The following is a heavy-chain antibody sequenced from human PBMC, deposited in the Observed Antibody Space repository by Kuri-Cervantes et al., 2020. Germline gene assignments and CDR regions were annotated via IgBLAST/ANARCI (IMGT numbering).Heavy chain of an antibody. CDR3: ARSTGVSGGGGDD. V-gene: IGHV1-2*02. CDR2: INPNSGGT. Sequence: ASVKVSCKASGYTFTGYHMHWVRQAPGQGLEWMGWINPNSGGTNYAQKFQGRVTMTRDTSISTAYMELSRLRSDDTAVYYCARSTGVSGGGGDDWGQGTLVTVSS. CDR1: GYTFTGYH. J-gene: IGHJ4*02. D-gene: IGHD2-15*01.